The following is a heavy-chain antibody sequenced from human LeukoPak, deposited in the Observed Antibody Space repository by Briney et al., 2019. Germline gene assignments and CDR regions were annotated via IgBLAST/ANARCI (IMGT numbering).Heavy chain of an antibody. D-gene: IGHD3-22*01. Sequence: GGSLRLSCAASGFTFNTYWMSWVRQAPGKGLEWVANIKQDGSEKNYVDSVKGRFTISRDNAKNSLYLQMSSLRAEDTAVYYCAKHYDSRGSIFDHWGQGTLVTVSS. CDR1: GFTFNTYW. V-gene: IGHV3-7*01. CDR2: IKQDGSEK. J-gene: IGHJ4*02. CDR3: AKHYDSRGSIFDH.